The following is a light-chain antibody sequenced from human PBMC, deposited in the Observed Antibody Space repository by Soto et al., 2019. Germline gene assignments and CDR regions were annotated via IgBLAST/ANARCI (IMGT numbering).Light chain of an antibody. J-gene: IGLJ2*01. V-gene: IGLV1-44*01. CDR2: SNN. CDR3: AAWDDSLNDVV. CDR1: SSNIGSNT. Sequence: QSVLTQPPSASGTPGQRVTISCSGSSSNIGSNTVNWYQQLPGTAPKLLIYSNNQRPSGVPDRFSGSKSGTSASLAISGLQSEDEADYYCAAWDDSLNDVVFGAGTKVTVL.